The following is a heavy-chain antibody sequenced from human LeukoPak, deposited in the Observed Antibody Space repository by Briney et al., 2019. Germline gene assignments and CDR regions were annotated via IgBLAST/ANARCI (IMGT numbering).Heavy chain of an antibody. D-gene: IGHD3-3*01. V-gene: IGHV3-66*01. CDR2: IYSGGST. Sequence: GGSLRLSCAASEFSVGSNYMTWVRQAPGKGLEWVSLIYSGGSTYYADSVKGRFTISRDNSKNTLYLQMNSLRAEDTAVYYCARGVRDFWSGYYNWLTFFDPWGQGTLVTVSS. CDR3: ARGVRDFWSGYYNWLTFFDP. J-gene: IGHJ5*02. CDR1: EFSVGSNY.